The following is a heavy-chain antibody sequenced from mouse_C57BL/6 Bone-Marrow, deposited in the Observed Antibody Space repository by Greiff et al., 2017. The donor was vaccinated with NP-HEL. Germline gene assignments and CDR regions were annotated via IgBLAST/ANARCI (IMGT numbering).Heavy chain of an antibody. J-gene: IGHJ4*01. V-gene: IGHV1-63*01. CDR2: IYPGGGYT. CDR1: GYTFTNYW. D-gene: IGHD1-3*01. Sequence: VQLQQSGAELVRPGTSVKMSCKASGYTFTNYWIGWAKQRPGHGLEWIGDIYPGGGYTNYNEKFKGKATLTADKSSSTAYMQFSSLTSEDSAIYYCARWGITDHYAMDDWGQGTSVTVSS. CDR3: ARWGITDHYAMDD.